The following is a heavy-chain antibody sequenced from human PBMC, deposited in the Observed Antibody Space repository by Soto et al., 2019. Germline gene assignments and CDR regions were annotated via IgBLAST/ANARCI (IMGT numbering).Heavy chain of an antibody. CDR3: ASQYGRFDY. V-gene: IGHV3-21*01. Sequence: EVQLVESGGGLVKPGGSLRLSCAASGFTFSSFSMNWVRQAPGKGLEWVSSISSSSSYIYYADSVKGRFTISRDNAKNSLYLQMNSLGAEDTAVYYCASQYGRFDYWGQGTLVTVSS. CDR1: GFTFSSFS. CDR2: ISSSSSYI. J-gene: IGHJ4*02. D-gene: IGHD3-10*01.